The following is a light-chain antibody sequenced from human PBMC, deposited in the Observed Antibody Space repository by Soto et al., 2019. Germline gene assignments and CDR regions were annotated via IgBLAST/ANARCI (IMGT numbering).Light chain of an antibody. CDR3: QQPKT. CDR2: DDS. CDR1: QNIRSR. Sequence: DFQITQSPSTLSASVGDRVTITCRASQNIRSRLAWFQQKPGKAPKLLIYDDSSLESGVPSRFSGSGSGAEFTLTISSLQDDDFATYYCQQPKTFGQGTKVDIK. V-gene: IGKV1-5*01. J-gene: IGKJ1*01.